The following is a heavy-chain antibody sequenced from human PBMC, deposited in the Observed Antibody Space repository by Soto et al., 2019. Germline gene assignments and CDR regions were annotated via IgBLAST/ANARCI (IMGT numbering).Heavy chain of an antibody. CDR2: IIPIFGAA. J-gene: IGHJ4*02. D-gene: IGHD6-19*01. CDR1: GGTFSSYA. CDR3: AVTPGGRGYSSGWIFDY. Sequence: QVQLAQSGAEVKKPGSSVKVSCKASGGTFSSYAISWVRQAPGQGLDWMGGIIPIFGAANYAQKFQGRVTITADESTSTAYMDLTNLSSEDTAVYYCAVTPGGRGYSSGWIFDYWGQGTLVTVSS. V-gene: IGHV1-69*01.